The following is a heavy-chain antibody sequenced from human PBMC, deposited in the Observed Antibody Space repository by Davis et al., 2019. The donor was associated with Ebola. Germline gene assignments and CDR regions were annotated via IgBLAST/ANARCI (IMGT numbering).Heavy chain of an antibody. J-gene: IGHJ6*02. CDR2: MNPNSGNT. Sequence: ASVTVSCKASGYTFTSYDINWLRQATGQGLEWMGWMNPNSGNTGYAQKFQGRVTMTRNTSISTAYMELSSLRSEDTAVYYCARVYCSSTSCYYYYGMDVWGQGTTVTVSS. V-gene: IGHV1-8*01. D-gene: IGHD2-2*01. CDR3: ARVYCSSTSCYYYYGMDV. CDR1: GYTFTSYD.